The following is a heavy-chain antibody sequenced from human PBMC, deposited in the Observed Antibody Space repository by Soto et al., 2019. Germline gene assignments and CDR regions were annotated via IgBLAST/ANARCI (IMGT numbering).Heavy chain of an antibody. J-gene: IGHJ5*02. D-gene: IGHD6-13*01. CDR1: GYSFTSYG. CDR3: ARDESAAGTNWFDP. Sequence: ASVKGSCKASGYSFTSYGISWVRHAPGQGLEWMGWISAYNGNTNYAQKLQGRVTMTTDTSTSTAYTELRSLRSDDTAVYYSARDESAAGTNWFDPWGQGTLVTVSS. CDR2: ISAYNGNT. V-gene: IGHV1-18*01.